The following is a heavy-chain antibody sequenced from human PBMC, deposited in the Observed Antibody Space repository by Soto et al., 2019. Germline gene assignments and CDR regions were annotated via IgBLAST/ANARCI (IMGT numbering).Heavy chain of an antibody. CDR2: ISAYNGNT. Sequence: ASVKVSCKASGYTFTTYGINWVRQAPGQGLEWMGWISAYNGNTNYAQNLQGRVTMTTDTSTSTVYMELRSLRSEDTAVYYCATPHYCSGGSCYQFDYWGQGTLVTVSS. CDR3: ATPHYCSGGSCYQFDY. CDR1: GYTFTTYG. V-gene: IGHV1-18*01. J-gene: IGHJ4*02. D-gene: IGHD2-15*01.